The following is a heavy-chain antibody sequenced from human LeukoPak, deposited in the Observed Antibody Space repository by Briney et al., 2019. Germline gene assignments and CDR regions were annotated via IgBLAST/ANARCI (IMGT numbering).Heavy chain of an antibody. CDR3: ARDKGVYSSSGVHYYGMDV. J-gene: IGHJ6*02. Sequence: GGSLRLSCAASGFTLSTSGMHWVRQAPGKGLEWLAVISYDGSNKYYADSVKGRFTISRDNSKNTLYLQMNSLRAEDTAVHYCARDKGVYSSSGVHYYGMDVWGQGTTVTVSS. CDR2: ISYDGSNK. CDR1: GFTLSTSG. V-gene: IGHV3-30*03. D-gene: IGHD6-13*01.